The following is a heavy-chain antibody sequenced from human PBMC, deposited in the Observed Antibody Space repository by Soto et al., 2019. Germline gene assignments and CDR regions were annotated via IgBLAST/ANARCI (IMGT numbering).Heavy chain of an antibody. V-gene: IGHV4-59*08. D-gene: IGHD3-10*01. Sequence: SETLSLTCTVSGGSISSYYWSWIRQPPGKGLEWIGYIYYSGSTNYNPSLKSRVTISVDTSKNQFSLKLSSVTAADTAVYYCARLKRSRGGSGSYYNVVSPHWDDWGQRTLVTVSS. CDR1: GGSISSYY. CDR3: ARLKRSRGGSGSYYNVVSPHWDD. J-gene: IGHJ4*02. CDR2: IYYSGST.